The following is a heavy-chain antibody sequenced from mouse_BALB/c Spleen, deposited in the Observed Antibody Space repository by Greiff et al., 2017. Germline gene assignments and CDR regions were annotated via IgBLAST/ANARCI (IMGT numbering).Heavy chain of an antibody. J-gene: IGHJ4*01. CDR2: IFPGSGNT. D-gene: IGHD2-1*01. V-gene: IGHV1-66*01. Sequence: QVQLKQSGPELVKPGASVKISCKASGYSFTSYYIHWVKQRPGQGLEWIGWIFPGSGNTKYNEKFKGKATLTADTSSSTAYMQLSSLTSEDSAVYFCARCHGKDAMDYWGQGTSVTVSS. CDR1: GYSFTSYY. CDR3: ARCHGKDAMDY.